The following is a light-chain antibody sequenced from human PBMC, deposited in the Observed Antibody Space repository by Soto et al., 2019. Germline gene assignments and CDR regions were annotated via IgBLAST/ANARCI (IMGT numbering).Light chain of an antibody. J-gene: IGKJ4*01. CDR1: QGISSA. Sequence: AIQLTQSPSSLSASIGDRVTITCRASQGISSALAWYQQKLGRALKLLIYDASNLESGVPSRFSGSGSGTHFSRTISTLQPEDFAAYYCQQFSSSPLTFGGGTKVEIK. V-gene: IGKV1-13*02. CDR2: DAS. CDR3: QQFSSSPLT.